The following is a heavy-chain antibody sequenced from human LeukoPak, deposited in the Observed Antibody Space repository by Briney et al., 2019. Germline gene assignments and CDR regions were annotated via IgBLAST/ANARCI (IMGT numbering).Heavy chain of an antibody. CDR2: VSGSGESL. V-gene: IGHV3-23*01. CDR3: AKDFMGLSRFDY. J-gene: IGHJ4*02. CDR1: GFTFSSYA. D-gene: IGHD1-26*01. Sequence: GGSLRLSCAASGFTFSSYAMHWVRQAPGKGLEWVSTVSGSGESLYYADAVKGRFTISRDNSKNTLSLHMNNLRPEDTAIYYCAKDFMGLSRFDYWGQGTLVTVSS.